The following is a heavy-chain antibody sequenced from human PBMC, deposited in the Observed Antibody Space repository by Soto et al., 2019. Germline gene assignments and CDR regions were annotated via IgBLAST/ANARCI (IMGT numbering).Heavy chain of an antibody. D-gene: IGHD6-6*01. Sequence: SETLSLTCTVSGGSISSSSYYWGWIRQPPGKGLEWIGSIYYSGSTYYNPSLKSRVTISVDTSKNQFSLKLSSVTAADTAVYYCARHGAAPDYFDYWGQGTLITVSS. V-gene: IGHV4-39*01. CDR3: ARHGAAPDYFDY. CDR2: IYYSGST. CDR1: GGSISSSSYY. J-gene: IGHJ4*02.